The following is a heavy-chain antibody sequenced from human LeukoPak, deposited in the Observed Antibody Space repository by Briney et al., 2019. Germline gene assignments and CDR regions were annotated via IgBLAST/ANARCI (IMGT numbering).Heavy chain of an antibody. CDR3: AREASPTLLWFGENWFDP. CDR1: GGSIGSGDYY. D-gene: IGHD3-10*01. J-gene: IGHJ5*02. Sequence: PSETLSLTCTVSGGSIGSGDYYWSWIRQPPGKGLEWIGYIYYSGSTYYNPSLKSRVTISVDTSKNQFSLKLSSVTAADTAVYYCAREASPTLLWFGENWFDPWGQGTLVTVSS. V-gene: IGHV4-30-4*01. CDR2: IYYSGST.